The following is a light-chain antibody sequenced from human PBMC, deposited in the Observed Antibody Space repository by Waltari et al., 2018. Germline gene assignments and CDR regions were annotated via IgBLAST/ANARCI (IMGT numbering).Light chain of an antibody. CDR1: SCDVGGYNS. J-gene: IGLJ2*01. CDR2: DVS. CDR3: SSQSSNDVVL. Sequence: QSALTQPASVSGSPGQSITISRTGTSCDVGGYNSVSWYQDHPGQAPKVIIYDVSNRPSGVSDRFSGSKSGNTASLTISGLQAEDEADYYCSSQSSNDVVLFGGGTKLTVL. V-gene: IGLV2-14*03.